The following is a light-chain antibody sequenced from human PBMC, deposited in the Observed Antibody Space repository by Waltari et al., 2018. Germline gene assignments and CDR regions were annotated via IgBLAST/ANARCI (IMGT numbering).Light chain of an antibody. J-gene: IGLJ1*01. CDR3: ASWDDRLKGYF. CDR2: GNS. V-gene: IGLV1-44*01. Sequence: QSVLTQPPSVSGSPWQRATIACSGSRPHLGLHPANWYQQLPRTAPKLLIPGNSERPSGVPGRFSGSRSGTTASLAIRGLQSEDEAHYFCASWDDRLKGYFFGIGTKVTVL. CDR1: RPHLGLHP.